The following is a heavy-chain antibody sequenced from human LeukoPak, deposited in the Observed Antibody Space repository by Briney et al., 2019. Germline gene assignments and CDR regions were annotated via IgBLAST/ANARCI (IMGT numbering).Heavy chain of an antibody. J-gene: IGHJ4*02. CDR2: IIPIFGTA. CDR1: GGTFSSYA. D-gene: IGHD1-26*01. CDR3: AREPVGPGPLISSGSYYFDY. V-gene: IGHV1-69*05. Sequence: VASVKVSCKASGGTFSSYAISWVRQAPGQRLEWMGGIIPIFGTANYAQKFQGRVTITTDESTSTAYMELSSLRSEDTAVYYCAREPVGPGPLISSGSYYFDYWGQGTLVTVSS.